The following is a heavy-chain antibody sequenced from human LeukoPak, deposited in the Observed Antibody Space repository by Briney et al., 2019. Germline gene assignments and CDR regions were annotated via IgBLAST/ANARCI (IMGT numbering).Heavy chain of an antibody. CDR3: VTERERRWLF. D-gene: IGHD4-23*01. CDR2: IFHTGDT. Sequence: SETLSLTCSVSGYSISSGYYWGWIRPPPGEGLEWIGNIFHTGDTHYNPSLQSRVTLSVDTSKNQFSLNLHSVTAADTAVYYCVTERERRWLFGAQGTLVTVSS. J-gene: IGHJ4*02. CDR1: GYSISSGYY. V-gene: IGHV4-38-2*02.